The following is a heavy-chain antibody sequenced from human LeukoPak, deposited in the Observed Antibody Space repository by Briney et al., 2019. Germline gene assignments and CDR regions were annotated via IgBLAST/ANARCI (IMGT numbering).Heavy chain of an antibody. D-gene: IGHD3-3*01. J-gene: IGHJ4*02. CDR1: GHTFSYG. CDR2: IIPIVGIA. CDR3: SFVDFQY. V-gene: IGHV1-69*04. Sequence: ASVKVSCKACGHTFSYGISWVRQAPGQGLEWMGRIIPIVGIAKYAQKFQGRVTITADKSTSTAYMELSSLRSEDTAVYYCSFVDFQYWGQGTLVTVSS.